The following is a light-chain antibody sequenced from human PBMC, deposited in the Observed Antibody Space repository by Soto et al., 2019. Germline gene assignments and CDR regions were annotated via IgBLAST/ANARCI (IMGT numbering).Light chain of an antibody. CDR2: GAS. CDR1: QRVSTSF. J-gene: IGKJ2*01. Sequence: EVVLTQSPGTLSLSPGESATLSCRASQRVSTSFIAWYQQKPGQAPRLLMYGASNRATGIPDRFSGSGSGTDFTLTVSRLEPEDFAVYFCQHYGSSPYTFGQGTKLEIK. CDR3: QHYGSSPYT. V-gene: IGKV3-20*01.